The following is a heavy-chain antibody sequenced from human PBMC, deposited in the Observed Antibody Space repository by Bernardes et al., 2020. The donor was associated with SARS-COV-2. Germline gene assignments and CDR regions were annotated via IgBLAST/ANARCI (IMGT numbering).Heavy chain of an antibody. Sequence: SETLSLTCAVYGGPFSGYYWSWIRQPPGKGLEWIGEINHSGSTNYNPSLKSRVTISVDTSKNQFSLKLSSVTAADTAVYYCARSAYYDFWSGLYFDYWGQGTLVTVSS. J-gene: IGHJ4*02. CDR2: INHSGST. D-gene: IGHD3-3*01. V-gene: IGHV4-34*01. CDR3: ARSAYYDFWSGLYFDY. CDR1: GGPFSGYY.